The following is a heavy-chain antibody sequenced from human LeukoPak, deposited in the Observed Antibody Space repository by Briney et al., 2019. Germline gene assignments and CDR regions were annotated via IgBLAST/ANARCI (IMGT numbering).Heavy chain of an antibody. J-gene: IGHJ4*02. D-gene: IGHD1-26*01. V-gene: IGHV3-23*01. CDR3: AKGPPRSGYYDF. CDR1: AFTFSKVN. Sequence: RQSLTPSCTASAFTFSKVNMSWGRRAPGKGMKWGSIMSDNGVFIFYADSVTGRFTVSRDNSKNTLYLQMNSLRADDTAVYFCAKGPPRSGYYDFWGQGTLVTVSS. CDR2: MSDNGVFI.